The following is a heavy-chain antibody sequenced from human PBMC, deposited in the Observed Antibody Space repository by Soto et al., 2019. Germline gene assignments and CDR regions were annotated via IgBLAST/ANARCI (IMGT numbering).Heavy chain of an antibody. Sequence: PGGSLRLSCAASGFTFSSYAMHWVRQAPGKGLEWVAVISYDGSNKYYADSVKGRFTISRDNSKNTLYLQMNILRAEDTAVYYCARAPPSSGIPTPNFDYWGQGTLVTVSS. J-gene: IGHJ4*02. CDR2: ISYDGSNK. CDR1: GFTFSSYA. CDR3: ARAPPSSGIPTPNFDY. V-gene: IGHV3-30-3*01. D-gene: IGHD5-18*01.